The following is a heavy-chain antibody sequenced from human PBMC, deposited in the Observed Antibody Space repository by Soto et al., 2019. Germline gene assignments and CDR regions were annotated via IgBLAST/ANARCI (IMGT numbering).Heavy chain of an antibody. CDR2: IYYSGST. Sequence: SETLSLTCTVSGGSISSYYWSWIRQPPGKGLEWIGYIYYSGSTNYNPSLKSRVTISVDTSKNQFSLKLSSVTAADTAVYYCARANIRFDFWSGYEGVGDWFDPWGQGTLVTVSS. V-gene: IGHV4-59*01. CDR1: GGSISSYY. J-gene: IGHJ5*02. CDR3: ARANIRFDFWSGYEGVGDWFDP. D-gene: IGHD3-3*01.